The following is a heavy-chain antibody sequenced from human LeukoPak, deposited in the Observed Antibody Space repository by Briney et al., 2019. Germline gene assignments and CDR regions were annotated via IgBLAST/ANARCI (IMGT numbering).Heavy chain of an antibody. V-gene: IGHV1-18*01. CDR1: GYTFTSYG. CDR3: ARSPRFHNQYYFDY. J-gene: IGHJ4*02. D-gene: IGHD1-14*01. CDR2: ISAYNGNT. Sequence: ASVKVSCKASGYTFTSYGISWVRQAPGQGLEWMGWISAYNGNTNYAQKLQGRVTMTTDPSTSTAYMELRSLRSDDTAVYYCARSPRFHNQYYFDYWGQGTLVTVSS.